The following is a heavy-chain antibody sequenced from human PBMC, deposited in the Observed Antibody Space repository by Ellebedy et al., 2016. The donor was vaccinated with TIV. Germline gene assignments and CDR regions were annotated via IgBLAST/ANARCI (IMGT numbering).Heavy chain of an antibody. J-gene: IGHJ3*02. CDR3: ARVDRGLAFDI. V-gene: IGHV3-53*01. Sequence: PGGSLRLSCAASGFSVSGNYMSWVRQATGKDLEWVSIIYSAGSTYYADSVKGRFSISRDNSKSTVYLQMSSLRAEDTAVYYCARVDRGLAFDIWGQGTMVTVSS. CDR2: IYSAGST. CDR1: GFSVSGNY.